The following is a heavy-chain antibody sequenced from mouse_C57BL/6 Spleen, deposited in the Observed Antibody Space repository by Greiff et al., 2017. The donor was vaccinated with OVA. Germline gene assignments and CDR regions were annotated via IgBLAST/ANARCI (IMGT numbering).Heavy chain of an antibody. CDR2: INPGSGGT. Sequence: VQLQQSGAELVRPGTSVKVSCTASGYAFTNYLIEWVKQRPGQGLEWIGVINPGSGGTNYNEKFKGKATLTADKSSSTAYMQLSSLTSEDSAVYFCARSLTTVVADYWGQGNTLTGSS. CDR1: GYAFTNYL. V-gene: IGHV1-54*01. J-gene: IGHJ2*01. D-gene: IGHD1-1*01. CDR3: ARSLTTVVADY.